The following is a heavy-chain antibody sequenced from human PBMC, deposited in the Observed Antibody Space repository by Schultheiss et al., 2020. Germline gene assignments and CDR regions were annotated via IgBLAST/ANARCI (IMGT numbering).Heavy chain of an antibody. CDR2: IYYSGST. CDR3: ARVWNDNWFDP. CDR1: GGSVSSGGYY. D-gene: IGHD1-1*01. V-gene: IGHV4-31*03. Sequence: SETLSLTCTVSGGSVSSGGYYWSWIRQHPGKGLEWIGYIYYSGSTDYNPSLKSRVTISADTSKNQFSLKLSSVTAADTAVYYCARVWNDNWFDPWGQGTLVTVSS. J-gene: IGHJ5*02.